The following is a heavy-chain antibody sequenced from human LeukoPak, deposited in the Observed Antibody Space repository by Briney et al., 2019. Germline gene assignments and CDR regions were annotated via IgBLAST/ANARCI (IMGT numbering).Heavy chain of an antibody. CDR3: ARSRLARWDYFDY. D-gene: IGHD3-16*01. CDR1: GFTFSSYA. Sequence: GGSLRLSCAASGFTFSSYAMHWVRQAPGKGLEFVSAISSNGGSTYYANSVKGRFTISRDNSKNTLYLQMGSLRAEDMAVYYCARSRLARWDYFDYWGQGTLVTVSS. CDR2: ISSNGGST. V-gene: IGHV3-64*01. J-gene: IGHJ4*02.